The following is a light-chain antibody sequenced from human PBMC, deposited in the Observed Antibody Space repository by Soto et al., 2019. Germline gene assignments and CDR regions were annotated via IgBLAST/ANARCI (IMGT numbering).Light chain of an antibody. CDR2: KAS. CDR1: QTISSW. Sequence: DSQMTQSPYTLSGSVGDRVTITCRASQTISSWLAWYQQKPGKAPKLLIYKASTLKSGVPSRFSGSGSGTEFTLTISSLQPDDFATYYCQHYNSYSEAFGQGTKVELK. V-gene: IGKV1-5*03. CDR3: QHYNSYSEA. J-gene: IGKJ1*01.